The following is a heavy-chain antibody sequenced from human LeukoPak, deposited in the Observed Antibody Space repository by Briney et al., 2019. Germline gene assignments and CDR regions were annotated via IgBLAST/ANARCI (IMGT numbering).Heavy chain of an antibody. V-gene: IGHV3-23*01. D-gene: IGHD4-11*01. CDR2: ISGSGGST. Sequence: GGSLRLSCAASGFTFNTYSMHWVRQAPGKGLEWVSAISGSGGSTYYADSVKGRFTISRDNSKNTLYLQMNSLRAEDTAVYYCAKGRVTTGLGLRSAEYFQHWGQGTLVTVSS. J-gene: IGHJ1*01. CDR3: AKGRVTTGLGLRSAEYFQH. CDR1: GFTFNTYS.